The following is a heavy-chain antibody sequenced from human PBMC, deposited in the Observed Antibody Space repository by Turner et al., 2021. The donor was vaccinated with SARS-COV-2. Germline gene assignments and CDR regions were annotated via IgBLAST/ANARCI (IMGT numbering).Heavy chain of an antibody. CDR1: GGFISGDY. CDR2: IHYSGST. V-gene: IGHV4-59*01. J-gene: IGHJ5*02. D-gene: IGHD2-21*01. CDR3: ARAHYPGSLFRFDP. Sequence: QLQLQESGPGLVKPSETLSLICSVSGGFISGDYWSWIRQPPGTGLEWIGNIHYSGSTNYNPSLKSRVTVSVDTSKNQFSLKLSSVTAADTAVYYCARAHYPGSLFRFDPWGQGTLVTVSS.